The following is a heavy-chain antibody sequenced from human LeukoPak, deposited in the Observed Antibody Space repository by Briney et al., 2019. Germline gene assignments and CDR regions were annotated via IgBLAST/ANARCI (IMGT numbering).Heavy chain of an antibody. CDR2: IILKSGGR. J-gene: IGHJ4*02. D-gene: IGHD6-13*01. Sequence: ASVKVSCKAPGHTFTDYYIHWVRQAPGQGLEWMGRIILKSGGREYAQKFQGRVTMTRDTSISTAYMELSGLRSDDTAVYYCARSASTSWLHFDYWGQGTLVTVSS. V-gene: IGHV1-2*06. CDR1: GHTFTDYY. CDR3: ARSASTSWLHFDY.